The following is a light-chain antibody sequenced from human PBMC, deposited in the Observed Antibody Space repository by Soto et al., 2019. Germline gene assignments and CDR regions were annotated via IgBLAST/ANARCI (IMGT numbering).Light chain of an antibody. J-gene: IGLJ1*01. CDR3: SSFAGSSTFEV. CDR1: SSDVGGYNY. V-gene: IGLV2-11*01. Sequence: QSALTQPRSVSGSPGQSVTISCTGTSSDVGGYNYVSWYQQHPGKAPKLMIYDVTKRPSGVPDRFSGSKSGNTASLTISGLQAEDEADYYCSSFAGSSTFEVFGTGTKLTVL. CDR2: DVT.